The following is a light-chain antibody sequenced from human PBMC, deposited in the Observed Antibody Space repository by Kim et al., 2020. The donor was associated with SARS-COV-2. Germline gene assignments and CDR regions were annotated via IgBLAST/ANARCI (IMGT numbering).Light chain of an antibody. J-gene: IGKJ2*01. Sequence: SVTPGERATLSCRASQSVSSNLAWYQQKPGQAPRLLIYGASTRATGIPARFSGSGSGTEFTLTISSLQSEDFAVYYCQQYNNWPQTFGHGTKLEI. CDR2: GAS. CDR1: QSVSSN. CDR3: QQYNNWPQT. V-gene: IGKV3-15*01.